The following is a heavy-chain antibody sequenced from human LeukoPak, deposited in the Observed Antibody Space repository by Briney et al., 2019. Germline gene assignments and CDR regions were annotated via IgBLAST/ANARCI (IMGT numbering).Heavy chain of an antibody. CDR2: LLYSGST. CDR1: GASISDYY. V-gene: IGHV4-59*01. D-gene: IGHD1-14*01. J-gene: IGHJ2*01. Sequence: SETLSLTCNVSGASISDYYWGWVRQSPEKGLEWIASLLYSGSTHYNPSLRSRVAISGDTSKNQFSLILTSVTTTDTAVYYCARTGRRGYFDFWGRGTLVTVSS. CDR3: ARTGRRGYFDF.